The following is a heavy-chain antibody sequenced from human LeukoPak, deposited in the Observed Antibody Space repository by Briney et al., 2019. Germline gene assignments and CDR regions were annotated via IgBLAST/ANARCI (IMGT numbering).Heavy chain of an antibody. CDR1: GFTFSTYG. CDR3: ANEITPYYFYGMDV. Sequence: GGSLRLSCAASGFTFSTYGMHWVRQAPGKGLEWVAVMSYDGSNKYYADSVKGRFTISRDNSKSTLYLQMNSLRAEDTAVYYCANEITPYYFYGMDVWGKGTTVTVSS. V-gene: IGHV3-30*18. D-gene: IGHD4-23*01. J-gene: IGHJ6*04. CDR2: MSYDGSNK.